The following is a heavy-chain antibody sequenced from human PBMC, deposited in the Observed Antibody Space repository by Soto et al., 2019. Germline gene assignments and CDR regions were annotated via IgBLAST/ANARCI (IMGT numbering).Heavy chain of an antibody. CDR2: IHSSGST. V-gene: IGHV4-59*01. Sequence: QVQLRESGPGLVKPSETLSLTCTVSGDSISSSYWSWIRQSPGKGLEWIGYIHSSGSTNYNPSLRSRVTTSVDTSRKQLSLQLNSVTAADTAVYYCARGYYDSRGYSNTFDIWGPGTTVTVSS. J-gene: IGHJ3*02. CDR1: GDSISSSY. CDR3: ARGYYDSRGYSNTFDI. D-gene: IGHD3-22*01.